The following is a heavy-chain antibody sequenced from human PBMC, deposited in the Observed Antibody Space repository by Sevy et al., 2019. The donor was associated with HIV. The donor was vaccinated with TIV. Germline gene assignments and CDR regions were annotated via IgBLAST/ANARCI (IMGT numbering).Heavy chain of an antibody. D-gene: IGHD3-22*01. CDR3: ARGGYYYDNAAYYALDS. V-gene: IGHV3-33*01. J-gene: IGHJ4*02. CDR1: GFTFSNYA. Sequence: GGSLRLSCAATGFTFSNYAMHWVRQAPGKGMEWVAIIWSDGAYQYHGDSVKGRFTISRDNSKNTQYLQMNNGRVEDTAVYYCARGGYYYDNAAYYALDSWGQGTLVTVSS. CDR2: IWSDGAYQ.